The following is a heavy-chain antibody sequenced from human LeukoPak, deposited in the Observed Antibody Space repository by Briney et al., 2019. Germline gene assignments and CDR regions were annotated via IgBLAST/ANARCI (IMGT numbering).Heavy chain of an antibody. CDR3: ARVSIAARLDYYYMDV. CDR1: GGSISSGSYY. J-gene: IGHJ6*03. Sequence: SQTLSLTCTVSGGSISSGSYYWSWIRQPAGKGLGWIGRIYTSGSTNYNPSLKSRITISVDTSKNQFSLKLSSVTAADTAVYYCARVSIAARLDYYYMDVWGKGTTVTVSS. CDR2: IYTSGST. D-gene: IGHD6-6*01. V-gene: IGHV4-61*02.